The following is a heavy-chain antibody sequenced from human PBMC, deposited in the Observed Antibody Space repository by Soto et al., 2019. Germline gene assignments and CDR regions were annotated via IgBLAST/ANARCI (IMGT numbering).Heavy chain of an antibody. V-gene: IGHV3-23*01. CDR1: GFTFSSYA. CDR2: ISTSGGST. CDR3: SLSDRYYGMGV. Sequence: EVQLLESGGGLVQPGGSLRLSCAASGFTFSSYAMRWVRQAPGKGLEWVSSISTSGGSTYYADSVKGRFTISRDNSNNTLYLQMNSLRAEDTAVYYCSLSDRYYGMGVWGLGTTVTVSS. J-gene: IGHJ6*02.